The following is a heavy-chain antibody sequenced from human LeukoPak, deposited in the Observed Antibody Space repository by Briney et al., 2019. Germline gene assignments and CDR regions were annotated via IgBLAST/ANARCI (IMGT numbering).Heavy chain of an antibody. D-gene: IGHD3-16*01. CDR3: APTAEAYTSWWKV. CDR1: GYKFTDAN. V-gene: IGHV1-2*02. CDR2: INPDSGFT. Sequence: ASVKVSCKASGYKFTDANMHWVRQAPGQGLEFMGWINPDSGFTHYAQKFKGRVTMTRDTSISTAYLEVRSLTSDDTAVYYCAPTAEAYTSWWKVWGQGTLVTVSS. J-gene: IGHJ4*02.